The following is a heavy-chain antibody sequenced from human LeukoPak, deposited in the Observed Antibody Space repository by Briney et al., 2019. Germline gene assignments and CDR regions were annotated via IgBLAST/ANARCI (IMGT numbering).Heavy chain of an antibody. CDR2: ISGNGGST. V-gene: IGHV3-23*01. D-gene: IGHD3-10*01. CDR1: GFTFSSYA. J-gene: IGHJ4*02. CDR3: AKDELNYYGSGSYYNYLSSYFDY. Sequence: GGSLRLSCAASGFTFSSYAMSWVRQAPGKGLEWVSAISGNGGSTYYADSVKGRFTISRDNSKNTLYLQMNSLRAEDTAVYYCAKDELNYYGSGSYYNYLSSYFDYWGQGTLVTVSS.